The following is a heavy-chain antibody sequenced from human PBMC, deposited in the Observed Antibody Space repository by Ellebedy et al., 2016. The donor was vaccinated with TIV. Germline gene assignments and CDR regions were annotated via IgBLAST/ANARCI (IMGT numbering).Heavy chain of an antibody. CDR3: TKRAENWGFFDY. Sequence: PGGSLRLSCAASGFIFSDYVMAWVRQVPGKGLEWVSAMAEYDGSTFYADSVRGRFTISRDNSDNTLFLHMHSLRAEDTAIYYCTKRAENWGFFDYWGQGARVTVSS. J-gene: IGHJ4*02. CDR2: MAEYDGST. V-gene: IGHV3-23*01. D-gene: IGHD3-16*01. CDR1: GFIFSDYV.